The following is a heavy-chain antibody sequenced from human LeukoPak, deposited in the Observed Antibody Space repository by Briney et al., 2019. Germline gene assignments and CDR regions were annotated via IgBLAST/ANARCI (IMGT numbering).Heavy chain of an antibody. J-gene: IGHJ4*02. CDR1: GATFSSYA. V-gene: IGHV1-69*13. CDR3: AAYGDYAGFDY. CDR2: IIPIFGTA. Sequence: ASVKVSCKASGATFSSYAISWVRQAPGQGLEWMGGIIPIFGTANYAQKFQGRVTITADESTSTAYMELSSLRSEDTAVYYCAAYGDYAGFDYWGQGTLVTVSS. D-gene: IGHD4-17*01.